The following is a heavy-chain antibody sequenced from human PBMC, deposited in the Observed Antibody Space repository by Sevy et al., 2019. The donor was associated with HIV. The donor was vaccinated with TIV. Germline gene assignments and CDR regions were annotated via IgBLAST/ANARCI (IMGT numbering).Heavy chain of an antibody. D-gene: IGHD3-22*01. CDR2: ISAYIGNT. J-gene: IGHJ4*02. V-gene: IGHV1-18*01. Sequence: ASVKVSCKASGYTFTSYGISWVRQAPGQGLEWMGWISAYIGNTYYAQKLQGRVTMTTDTSTSTAYMELRSLRSDDTAGYYCARDLGGYYDSIGYYPIDYWGKGTRVTVSS. CDR1: GYTFTSYG. CDR3: ARDLGGYYDSIGYYPIDY.